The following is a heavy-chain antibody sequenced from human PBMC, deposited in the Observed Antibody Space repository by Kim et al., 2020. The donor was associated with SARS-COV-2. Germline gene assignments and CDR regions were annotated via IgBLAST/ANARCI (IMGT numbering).Heavy chain of an antibody. J-gene: IGHJ4*02. D-gene: IGHD4-17*01. Sequence: GGSLRLSCAASGFTFDDYAMHWVRQAPGKGLEWVSGISWNSGSIGYADSVKGRFTISRDNAKNSLYLQMNSLRAEDTALYYCAKDGGAYGDYGELDYWGQGTLVTVSS. CDR2: ISWNSGSI. CDR1: GFTFDDYA. V-gene: IGHV3-9*01. CDR3: AKDGGAYGDYGELDY.